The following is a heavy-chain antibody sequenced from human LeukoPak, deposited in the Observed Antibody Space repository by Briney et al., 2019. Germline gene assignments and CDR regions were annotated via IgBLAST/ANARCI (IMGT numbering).Heavy chain of an antibody. CDR3: AREQWLVD. J-gene: IGHJ4*02. CDR2: ISSSADNT. CDR1: GFTFSNYA. V-gene: IGHV3-23*01. D-gene: IGHD6-19*01. Sequence: GGSLRLSCAASGFTFSNYAMSWVRQAPGKGLEWVSSISSSADNTYHADSVKGRFTISRDNPKNTLYLQMNSLRAEDTALYYCAREQWLVDWGQGTLVTVSS.